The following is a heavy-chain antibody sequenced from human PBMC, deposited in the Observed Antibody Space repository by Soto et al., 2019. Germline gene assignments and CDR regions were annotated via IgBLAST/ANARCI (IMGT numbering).Heavy chain of an antibody. CDR2: ISYDGSNK. V-gene: IGHV3-30*18. Sequence: QVQLVESGGGVVQPGRSLRLSCAASGFTFSSYGMHWVRQAPGKGLEWVAVISYDGSNKYYADSVKGRFTISRDNSKNMLYLEMNSLTDEDTAVYYCAKEGWDIVVVVAASELDYWCQGTMVNVSS. CDR3: AKEGWDIVVVVAASELDY. J-gene: IGHJ4*02. CDR1: GFTFSSYG. D-gene: IGHD2-15*01.